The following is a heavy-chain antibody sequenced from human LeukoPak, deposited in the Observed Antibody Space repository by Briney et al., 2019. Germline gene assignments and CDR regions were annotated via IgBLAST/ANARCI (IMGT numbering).Heavy chain of an antibody. V-gene: IGHV6-1*01. CDR1: GDSVSSSSSA. CDR2: TYYRSRWIK. Sequence: PSQTLPLTCAISGDSVSSSSSAWNWIRQSPSGGLEWLGRTYYRSRWIKDYADAVKGRMTIDPDTSKNQFSLQLNSVTPEDTALYYCARNLRPDFDYWGRGTLVTVSS. J-gene: IGHJ4*02. D-gene: IGHD5-12*01. CDR3: ARNLRPDFDY.